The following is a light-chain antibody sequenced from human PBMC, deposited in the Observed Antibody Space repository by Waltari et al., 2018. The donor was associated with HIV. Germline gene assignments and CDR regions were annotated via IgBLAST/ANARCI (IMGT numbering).Light chain of an antibody. CDR1: QSISSY. V-gene: IGKV1-39*01. CDR3: QQGYNTPHT. J-gene: IGKJ2*01. CDR2: AAS. Sequence: DIQMPQSPSSLSASVGDRVTITCRASQSISSYLNWYQQTPGKAPKLLIYAASNLQSGVPSRFSASGSGTDFTLTISSLQPEDFATYYCQQGYNTPHTFGQGTKLDIK.